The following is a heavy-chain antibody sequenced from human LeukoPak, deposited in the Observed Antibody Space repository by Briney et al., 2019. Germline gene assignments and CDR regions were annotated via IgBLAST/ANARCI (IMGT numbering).Heavy chain of an antibody. CDR1: GFTFSSYA. Sequence: GGSLRLSRAASGFTFSSYAMTWVRQAPGEGLEWVSAISGGGASTYYAGSVKGRFTISRDNSKNTLYLQMNSLRAEDTAVYYCAKRDGYNSNYFDYWGQGTLVTVSS. CDR3: AKRDGYNSNYFDY. V-gene: IGHV3-23*01. CDR2: ISGGGAST. J-gene: IGHJ4*02. D-gene: IGHD5-24*01.